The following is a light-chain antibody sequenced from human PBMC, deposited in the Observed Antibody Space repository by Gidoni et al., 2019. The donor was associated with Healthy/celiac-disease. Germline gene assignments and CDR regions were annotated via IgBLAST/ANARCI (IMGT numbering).Light chain of an antibody. CDR2: DAS. J-gene: IGKJ4*01. CDR1: QSVSSY. Sequence: VLTQSPATLSLSPGERAPLSCRASQSVSSYLAWSQQKPGQAPRLLIYDASNRATGIPARFSGSGSGTDFTLTISSLEPEDFAGYYCQQRSNWPLTFGGGTKVEIK. V-gene: IGKV3-11*01. CDR3: QQRSNWPLT.